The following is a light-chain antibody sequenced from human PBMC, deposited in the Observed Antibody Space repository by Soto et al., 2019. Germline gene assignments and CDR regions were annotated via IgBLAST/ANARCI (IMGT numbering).Light chain of an antibody. CDR1: QSISDW. V-gene: IGKV1-5*01. Sequence: DIQMTQSPSNLSASVGDRVTITCRASQSISDWLAWYQQKPGIAPKLLIYDASSLDSGVPSRFSASGSGTEFPLTLSSLQPDDFATYYCQHYNSYSWTFGQGTTVEI. J-gene: IGKJ1*01. CDR2: DAS. CDR3: QHYNSYSWT.